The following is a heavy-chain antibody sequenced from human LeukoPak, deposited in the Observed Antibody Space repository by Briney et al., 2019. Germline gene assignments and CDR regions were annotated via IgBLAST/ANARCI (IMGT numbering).Heavy chain of an antibody. CDR2: IYYSGST. D-gene: IGHD4-23*01. CDR3: ARESTTVITV. CDR1: GGSISSYY. J-gene: IGHJ4*02. Sequence: SETLSLTCTVSGGSISSYYWSWIRQPPGKGLEWIGDIYYSGSTNYNPSLKSRVTISVDTSKNQFSLKLSSVTAADTAVYYCARESTTVITVWGQGTLVTVSS. V-gene: IGHV4-59*01.